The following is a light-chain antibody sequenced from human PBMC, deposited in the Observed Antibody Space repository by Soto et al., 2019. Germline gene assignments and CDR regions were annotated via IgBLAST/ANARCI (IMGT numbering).Light chain of an antibody. CDR1: QSVNRW. V-gene: IGKV1-5*03. CDR3: QEYNGHSSSP. Sequence: DIQMTQSPSTLSASVGDRVTITCRARQSVNRWLAWYQQKPGRAPKLLLYAASRLESGVPSRFSGSGSGTEFTLTISSLQPDDFATYYCQEYNGHSSSPFGQGTKVEVK. J-gene: IGKJ1*01. CDR2: AAS.